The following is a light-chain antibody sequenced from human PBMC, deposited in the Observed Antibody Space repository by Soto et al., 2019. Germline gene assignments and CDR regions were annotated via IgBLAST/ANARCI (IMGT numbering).Light chain of an antibody. CDR3: QQYYDWPPYT. V-gene: IGKV3-15*01. Sequence: EIVMTQFPATLSGTPGEGVTLSCRASQSVGKKLAWYQQKPGQAPRLIIYAASTRASDFPARFSGSGSGTDFTLTISSLQSEDFAVYYCQQYYDWPPYTFGQGTKVDI. CDR2: AAS. CDR1: QSVGKK. J-gene: IGKJ2*01.